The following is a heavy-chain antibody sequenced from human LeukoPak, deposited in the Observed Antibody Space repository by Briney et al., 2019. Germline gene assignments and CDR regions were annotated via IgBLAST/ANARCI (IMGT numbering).Heavy chain of an antibody. CDR2: ISSSGSTI. Sequence: GGSLRLSCAASGFTFSDYYMSWIRQAPGKGLEWVSYISSSGSTIYYADSVKGRFTISRDNAKNSLYLQMNSLRAEDTAVYYCARINEAIAAAEGDNYFDYWGQGTLVTVSS. V-gene: IGHV3-11*04. D-gene: IGHD6-13*01. CDR1: GFTFSDYY. CDR3: ARINEAIAAAEGDNYFDY. J-gene: IGHJ4*02.